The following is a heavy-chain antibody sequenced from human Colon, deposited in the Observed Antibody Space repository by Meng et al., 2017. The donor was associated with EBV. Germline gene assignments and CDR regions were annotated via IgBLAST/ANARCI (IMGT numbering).Heavy chain of an antibody. Sequence: QVQLQQSGAGLLKPSETLSLPCTVYGGSFSDSYWTWIRQPPGKGLEWIGEINHVGSTTYNPSLKSRVTISVDTSKNQFSLKLSSVTAADAAVYYCASSDCSGGTCYLDCWGQGTLVTVSS. V-gene: IGHV4-34*01. J-gene: IGHJ4*02. CDR3: ASSDCSGGTCYLDC. CDR1: GGSFSDSY. D-gene: IGHD2-15*01. CDR2: INHVGST.